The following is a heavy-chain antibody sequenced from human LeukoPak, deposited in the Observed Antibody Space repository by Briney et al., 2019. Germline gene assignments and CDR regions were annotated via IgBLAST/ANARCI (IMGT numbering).Heavy chain of an antibody. CDR2: ISSSSSYI. J-gene: IGHJ4*02. D-gene: IGHD3-22*01. CDR1: GFTFSSYS. CDR3: ARDLYYYDSSGFVSDY. V-gene: IGHV3-21*01. Sequence: GGSLRLSCAASGFTFSSYSMNWVRQAPGKGLEWVSSISSSSSYIYYADSVKGRFTISRDNAKNSLYLQMNSLRAEDTAVYYCARDLYYYDSSGFVSDYWGQGTLVTVSS.